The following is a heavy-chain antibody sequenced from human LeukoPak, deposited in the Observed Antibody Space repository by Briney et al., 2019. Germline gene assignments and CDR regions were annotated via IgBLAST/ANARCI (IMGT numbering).Heavy chain of an antibody. Sequence: GASVKVSCKASGYTFTGYYMHWVRQAPGQGLEWMGWINPNSGGTNYAQKFQGKVTMTRDTSISTAYMELSRLRSDDTAVYYCARGGPYCGGDSYSDYWGQGTLVTVSS. CDR1: GYTFTGYY. CDR2: INPNSGGT. CDR3: ARGGPYCGGDSYSDY. D-gene: IGHD2-21*02. V-gene: IGHV1-2*02. J-gene: IGHJ4*02.